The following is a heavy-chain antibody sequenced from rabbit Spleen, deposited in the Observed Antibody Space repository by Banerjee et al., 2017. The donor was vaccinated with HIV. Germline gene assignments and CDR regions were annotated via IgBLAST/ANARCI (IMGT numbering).Heavy chain of an antibody. Sequence: QSLEESGGDLVKPGASLTLTCKASGFDFSSSYYMCWVRQAPGKGLELIACIYTGSSDSTWYASWAKGRFTISKSISLKAVDLQMTSLTAADTATYFCARETSSGWGIVSFYFTLWGPGTLVTVS. CDR1: GFDFSSSYY. J-gene: IGHJ4*01. V-gene: IGHV1S40*01. CDR2: IYTGSSDST. D-gene: IGHD4-1*01. CDR3: ARETSSGWGIVSFYFTL.